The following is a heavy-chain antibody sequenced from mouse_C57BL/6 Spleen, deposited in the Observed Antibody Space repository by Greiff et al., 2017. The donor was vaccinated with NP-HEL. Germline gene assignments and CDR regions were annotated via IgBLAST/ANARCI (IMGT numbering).Heavy chain of an antibody. D-gene: IGHD2-1*01. CDR3: AIYGNYGYFDY. V-gene: IGHV3-6*01. Sequence: EVQLVESGPGLVKPSQSLSLTCSVTGYSITSGYYWNWIRQFPGNKLEWMGYISYDGSNNYNPSLKNRISITRDTSKNQFFLKLNSVTTEDTATYYCAIYGNYGYFDYWGQGTTLTVSS. J-gene: IGHJ2*01. CDR2: ISYDGSN. CDR1: GYSITSGYY.